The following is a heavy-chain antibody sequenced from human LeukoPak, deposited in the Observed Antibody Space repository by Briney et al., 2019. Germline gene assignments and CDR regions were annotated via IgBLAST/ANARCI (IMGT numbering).Heavy chain of an antibody. CDR1: GYTFTGYY. D-gene: IGHD6-19*01. J-gene: IGHJ4*02. V-gene: IGHV1-2*02. CDR2: INPNSGGT. CDR3: ARDSKVAGTSRGPIDY. Sequence: ASVKVSCTASGYTFTGYYMHWVRQAPGQGLEWMGWINPNSGGTNYAQKFQGRVTMTRDMSTSTVYMELSSLRSEDTAVYYCARDSKVAGTSRGPIDYWGQGTLVTVSS.